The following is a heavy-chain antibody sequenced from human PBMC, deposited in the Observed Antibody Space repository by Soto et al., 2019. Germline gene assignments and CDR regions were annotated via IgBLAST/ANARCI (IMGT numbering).Heavy chain of an antibody. CDR3: ARSTFYGGEYYYYGMDV. Sequence: PGGSLRLSCAASGFTFSSYEMNWGRQAPGKGLEWVSYISSSGSTIYYADSVKGRFTISRDNAKNSLYLQMNSLRAEDTAVYYCARSTFYGGEYYYYGMDVWGQGTTVTVSS. J-gene: IGHJ6*02. CDR1: GFTFSSYE. D-gene: IGHD4-17*01. CDR2: ISSSGSTI. V-gene: IGHV3-48*03.